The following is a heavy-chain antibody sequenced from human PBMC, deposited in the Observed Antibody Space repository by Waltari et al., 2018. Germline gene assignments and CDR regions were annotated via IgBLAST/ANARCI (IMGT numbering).Heavy chain of an antibody. J-gene: IGHJ4*02. CDR1: GDSIRGHRNY. Sequence: QMELQESGPRLVKPSETLSLTCTVSGDSIRGHRNYWAWLRQPPGKNLQWIGSIYYSGTTYYNPSLKGRFAISVDTSRNQFSLNVNSVTAADTGIYYCARQLRFVDWIPRYFDSWGRGTLATVSS. CDR2: IYYSGTT. CDR3: ARQLRFVDWIPRYFDS. V-gene: IGHV4-39*01. D-gene: IGHD3-3*01.